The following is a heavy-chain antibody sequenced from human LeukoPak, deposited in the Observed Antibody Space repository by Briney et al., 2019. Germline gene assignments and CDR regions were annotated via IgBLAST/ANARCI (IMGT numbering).Heavy chain of an antibody. Sequence: PGRSLKLSCTASGFAFRIYGMRWVRQEPGKGLEWVAFMWSGGTRSFYADSVRGRFTISRDDSNNTVYLHMSSLEAEDTALYYCVRDRNNNYFDYWGQGTLLTVSS. CDR3: VRDRNNNYFDY. CDR1: GFAFRIYG. V-gene: IGHV3-33*01. CDR2: MWSGGTRS. D-gene: IGHD1-14*01. J-gene: IGHJ4*02.